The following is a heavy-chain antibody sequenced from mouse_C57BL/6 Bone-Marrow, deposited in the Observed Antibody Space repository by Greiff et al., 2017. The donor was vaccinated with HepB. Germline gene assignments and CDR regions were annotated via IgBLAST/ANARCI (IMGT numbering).Heavy chain of an antibody. J-gene: IGHJ2*01. D-gene: IGHD3-2*02. V-gene: IGHV1-81*01. CDR1: GYTFTSYG. CDR2: IYPRSGNT. CDR3: ARPAQATHFDY. Sequence: QVQLKESGAELARPGASVKLSCKASGYTFTSYGISWVKQRTGQGLEWIGEIYPRSGNTYYNEKFKGKATLTADKSSSTAYMELRSLTSEDSAVYFCARPAQATHFDYWGQGTTLTVSS.